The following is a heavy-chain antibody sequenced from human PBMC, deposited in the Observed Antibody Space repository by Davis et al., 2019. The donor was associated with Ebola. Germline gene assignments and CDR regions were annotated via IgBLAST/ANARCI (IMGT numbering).Heavy chain of an antibody. CDR2: ISSSSSYI. CDR3: AKGTRSSSGEDY. J-gene: IGHJ4*02. V-gene: IGHV3-23*01. Sequence: PGGSLRLSCAASGFTFSSYAMSWVRQAPGKGLEWVSSISSSSSYIYYADSVKGRFTISRDNSKNTLYLQMNSLRAEDTAVYYCAKGTRSSSGEDYWGQGTLVTVSS. CDR1: GFTFSSYA. D-gene: IGHD6-6*01.